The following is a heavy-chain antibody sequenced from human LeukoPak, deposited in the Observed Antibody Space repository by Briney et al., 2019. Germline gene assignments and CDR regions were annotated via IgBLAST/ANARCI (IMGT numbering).Heavy chain of an antibody. J-gene: IGHJ6*04. CDR3: ARAPGIAVAGTLYYGMDV. CDR2: IYYSVST. CDR1: VGSISSYY. Sequence: SETLSLTCTLSVGSISSYYWSWMRQPPGKGLEWSGYIYYSVSTNYNPSLKSRVTISVDTSKNQFSLKLSSVTAADTAVYYCARAPGIAVAGTLYYGMDVWGKGTTVTVSS. D-gene: IGHD6-19*01. V-gene: IGHV4-59*01.